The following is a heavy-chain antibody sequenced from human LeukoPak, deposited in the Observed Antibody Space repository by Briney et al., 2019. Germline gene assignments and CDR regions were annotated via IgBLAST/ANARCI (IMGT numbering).Heavy chain of an antibody. V-gene: IGHV3-21*01. D-gene: IGHD6-13*01. Sequence: GGSLILSCAASVFIFSSYSMIWVRHAPWKGLEWVSSISSSSSYIYYADSVKGRFTISRDNAKNSLYLQMNSLRAEDTAVYYCARAGSSWNWGQGTLVTVSS. CDR2: ISSSSSYI. CDR3: ARAGSSWN. CDR1: VFIFSSYS. J-gene: IGHJ4*02.